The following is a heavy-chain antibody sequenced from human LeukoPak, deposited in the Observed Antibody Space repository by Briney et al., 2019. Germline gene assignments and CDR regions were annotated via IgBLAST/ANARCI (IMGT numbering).Heavy chain of an antibody. CDR1: GFTFGDYA. Sequence: PGGSLRLSCTASGFTFGDYAMSWFRQAPGKGLEWVGFIRSKAYGGTTEYAASVKGRFTISRDDSKSIAYLQMNSLKTEDTAVYYCTSHYYYDSSGYFPDYWGQGTLVTVSS. D-gene: IGHD3-22*01. J-gene: IGHJ4*02. CDR2: IRSKAYGGTT. CDR3: TSHYYYDSSGYFPDY. V-gene: IGHV3-49*03.